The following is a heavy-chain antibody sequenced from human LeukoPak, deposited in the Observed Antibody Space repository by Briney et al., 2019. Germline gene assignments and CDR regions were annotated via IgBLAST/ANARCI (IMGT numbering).Heavy chain of an antibody. V-gene: IGHV1-2*02. D-gene: IGHD2-2*01. CDR3: ARVGKVVVPAARRNWFDP. CDR2: INPNSGGT. J-gene: IGHJ5*02. CDR1: GYTFTGYY. Sequence: ASVKVSCKASGYTFTGYYMHWVRQAPGQGLEWMGWINPNSGGTNYAQKFQGRVTMTRDTSISTAYMELSRLRSDDTAVYYCARVGKVVVPAARRNWFDPWGQGTLVTVSS.